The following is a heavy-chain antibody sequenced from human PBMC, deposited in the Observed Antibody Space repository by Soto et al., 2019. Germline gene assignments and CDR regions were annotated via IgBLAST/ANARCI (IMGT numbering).Heavy chain of an antibody. D-gene: IGHD3-22*01. CDR2: IYYSGST. J-gene: IGHJ4*02. V-gene: IGHV4-31*03. CDR3: ARVTRPDYYDSRLRSDY. Sequence: SETLSLTCTVSGGSISSGGYYWSWIRQHPGKGLEWIGYIYYSGSTYYNPSLKSRVTISVDTSKNQFSLKLSSVTAADTAVYYCARVTRPDYYDSRLRSDYWGQGTLVTVSS. CDR1: GGSISSGGYY.